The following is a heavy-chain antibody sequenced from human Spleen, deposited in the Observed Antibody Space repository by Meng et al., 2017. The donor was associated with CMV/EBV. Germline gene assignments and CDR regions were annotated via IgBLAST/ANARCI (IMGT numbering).Heavy chain of an antibody. CDR3: ARDEDSSAFWFDP. V-gene: IGHV1-18*01. D-gene: IGHD3-22*01. CDR2: ISTYNGNT. Sequence: KASAYTFTTHGIAWVRQAPGQGLEWMGWISTYNGNTLYTQKFQGRVTMTTDTSTSTAYMELRSLRSDDTAVYYCARDEDSSAFWFDPWGQGTLVTVSS. CDR1: AYTFTTHG. J-gene: IGHJ5*02.